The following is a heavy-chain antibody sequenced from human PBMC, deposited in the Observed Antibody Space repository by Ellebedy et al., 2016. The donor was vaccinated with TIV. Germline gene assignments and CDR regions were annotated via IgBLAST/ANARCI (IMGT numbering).Heavy chain of an antibody. CDR1: GYNFTNYW. J-gene: IGHJ3*02. CDR2: IYPDDSDT. D-gene: IGHD2-21*02. Sequence: GESLKISCKGSGYNFTNYWIGWVRQMPGKGLEWMGIIYPDDSDTRNSPSFQGQVTISVDKSISTAYLQWTGLKASDTAMYYCARIGAFCGSDCYFAAFDMWGQGTTVTVSS. V-gene: IGHV5-51*01. CDR3: ARIGAFCGSDCYFAAFDM.